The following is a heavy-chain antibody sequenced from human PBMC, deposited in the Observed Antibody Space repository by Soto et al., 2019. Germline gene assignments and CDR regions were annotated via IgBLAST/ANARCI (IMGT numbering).Heavy chain of an antibody. CDR3: QRGSPTIWVVVWFDP. CDR1: GYTFTSYD. CDR2: MNPNSGNT. Sequence: ASVNVSCKASGYTFTSYDINWVRQATGQGLGWMGWMNPNSGNTGYAQKFQGRVTMTRNTSISTAYMELSSLRSEDTAVYYCQRGSPTIWVVVWFDPGGEGILVTVSS. D-gene: IGHD3-3*01. J-gene: IGHJ5*02. V-gene: IGHV1-8*01.